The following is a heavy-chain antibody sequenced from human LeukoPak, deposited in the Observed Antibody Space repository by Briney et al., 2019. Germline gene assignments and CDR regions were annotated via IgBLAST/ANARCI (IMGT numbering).Heavy chain of an antibody. D-gene: IGHD1-14*01. CDR1: GFSFDDYA. CDR2: ISWNSGSI. CDR3: ARGAPGPTPYYSDY. J-gene: IGHJ4*02. V-gene: IGHV3-9*01. Sequence: GGSLRLSCAVSGFSFDDYAMHWVRQAPGKGLEWVSGISWNSGSIGYAESVKGRFTISRDNAKNSLYLQMNSLRAEDTAVYYCARGAPGPTPYYSDYWGQGTLVTVSS.